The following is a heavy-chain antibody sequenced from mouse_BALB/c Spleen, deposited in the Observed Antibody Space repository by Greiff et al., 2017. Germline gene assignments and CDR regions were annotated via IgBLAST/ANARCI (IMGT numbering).Heavy chain of an antibody. V-gene: IGHV1S22*01. CDR2: IYPGSGST. D-gene: IGHD2-3*01. J-gene: IGHJ2*01. CDR1: GYTFTSYW. Sequence: LQQPGSELVRPGASVKLSCKASGYTFTSYWMHWVKQRPGQGLEWIGNIYPGSGSTNYDEKFKDKATLTVDKSSSTAYMQLSSPTSEDSAVYYCARGVYDGYYSYYFDYWGQGTTLTVSS. CDR3: ARGVYDGYYSYYFDY.